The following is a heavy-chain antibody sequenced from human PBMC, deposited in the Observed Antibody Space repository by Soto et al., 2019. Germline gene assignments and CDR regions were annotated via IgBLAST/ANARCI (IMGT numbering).Heavy chain of an antibody. D-gene: IGHD3-9*01. CDR1: GGSISSSSYY. CDR3: ARLSKRGYDILTGYYYYFDY. CDR2: IYYSGST. J-gene: IGHJ4*02. Sequence: QLQLQESGPGLVKPSETLSLTCTVSGGSISSSSYYWGWIRQPPGKGLEGIGRIYYSGSTYYNPSLKSRVTISVDTSKNQFSLKLSSVTAADTAVYYCARLSKRGYDILTGYYYYFDYWGQGTLVTVSS. V-gene: IGHV4-39*01.